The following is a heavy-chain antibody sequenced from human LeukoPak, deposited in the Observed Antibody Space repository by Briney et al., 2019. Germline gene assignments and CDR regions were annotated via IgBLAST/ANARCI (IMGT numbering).Heavy chain of an antibody. D-gene: IGHD2-2*01. V-gene: IGHV1-18*01. Sequence: ASVKVSCKASGYIFTSYGISWVRQAPGQGLEWMGWISAYNGNTNYAQKLQGRVTMTTDTSTSTAYMELRSLRSEDTAVYYCARGGDIVVVPAALDPWGQGTLVTVSS. CDR3: ARGGDIVVVPAALDP. J-gene: IGHJ5*02. CDR1: GYIFTSYG. CDR2: ISAYNGNT.